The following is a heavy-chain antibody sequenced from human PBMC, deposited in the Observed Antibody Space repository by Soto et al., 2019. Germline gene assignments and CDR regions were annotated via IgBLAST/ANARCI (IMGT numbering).Heavy chain of an antibody. D-gene: IGHD3-9*01. CDR1: GDSLSSGGHY. Sequence: LSLTCTVSGDSLSSGGHYWSWIRQHPGKGLEWIGHIYDSVNTYYSPSLRSRVTISADMSKNQFSLNLRSVTAADTAVYYCARVDHRAYFAILTDYWGQGTLVTVSS. CDR2: IYDSVNT. V-gene: IGHV4-31*03. CDR3: ARVDHRAYFAILTDY. J-gene: IGHJ4*02.